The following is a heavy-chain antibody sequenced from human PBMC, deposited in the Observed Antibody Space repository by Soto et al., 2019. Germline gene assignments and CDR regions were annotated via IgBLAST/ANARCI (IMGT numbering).Heavy chain of an antibody. CDR3: SRGGCNVLDP. CDR1: GGSISSSY. J-gene: IGHJ5*02. CDR2: IYYSGST. V-gene: IGHV4-59*01. D-gene: IGHD2-8*01. Sequence: SETLSLTCTVSGGSISSSYWSWIRQPPGKGLEWIGYIYYSGSTNYNPSLKSRVAILVDTSKNQFSLTLSSVTAADTAVYYCSRGGCNVLDPWGQGTSVTVSS.